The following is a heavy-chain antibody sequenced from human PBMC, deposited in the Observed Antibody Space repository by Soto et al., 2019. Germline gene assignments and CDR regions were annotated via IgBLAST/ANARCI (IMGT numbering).Heavy chain of an antibody. D-gene: IGHD1-1*01. CDR1: GFNFDNYW. CDR2: IKQDGSDK. Sequence: GGSLRLSCAASGFNFDNYWMAWVRQAPGKGLEWVANIKQDGSDKNYVDSVKGRFTISRDNAKNSLYLQMNSLRAEDSAVYSCARDTTGILDCWGQGTLVTVSS. J-gene: IGHJ4*02. V-gene: IGHV3-7*01. CDR3: ARDTTGILDC.